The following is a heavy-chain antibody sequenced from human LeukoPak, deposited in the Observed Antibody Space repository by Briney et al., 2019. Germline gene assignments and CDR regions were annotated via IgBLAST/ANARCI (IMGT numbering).Heavy chain of an antibody. CDR2: IYPGDSDT. V-gene: IGHV5-51*01. J-gene: IGHJ5*02. CDR1: GYSFTSYW. CDR3: ARLIVGSSSTGWFDP. Sequence: GESLKISCKGSGYSFTSYWIGWVRQMPGKGVQWMGIIYPGDSDTTYSPSFQGQVTISADKSISTAYLQWSSLKASDTAIYYCARLIVGSSSTGWFDPWGQGTLVTVSS. D-gene: IGHD6-6*01.